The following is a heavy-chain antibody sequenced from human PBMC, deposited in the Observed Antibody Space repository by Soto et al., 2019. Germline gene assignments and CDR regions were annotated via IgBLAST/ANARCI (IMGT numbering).Heavy chain of an antibody. CDR1: GGSIRSYY. CDR3: ARAMDYYDSSGYYYSFGH. D-gene: IGHD3-22*01. J-gene: IGHJ4*02. CDR2: IYYSGST. V-gene: IGHV4-59*01. Sequence: SETLSLTCTVSGGSIRSYYGSWIRQPPGKGLEWIGYIYYSGSTNYNPSLKSRVTISVDTSKNQFSLKLSSVTAADTAVYYCARAMDYYDSSGYYYSFGHWGQGTLVTVSS.